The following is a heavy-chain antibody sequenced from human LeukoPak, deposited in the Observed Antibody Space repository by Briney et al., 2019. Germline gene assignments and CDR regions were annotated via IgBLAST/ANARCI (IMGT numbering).Heavy chain of an antibody. V-gene: IGHV5-51*01. D-gene: IGHD3-3*01. Sequence: GESLKIPCKGSGYSFTSYWIGWVRQMPGKGLEWMGIIYPGDSDTRYSPSFQGQVTISADKSISTAYLQWSSLKASDTAMYYCASTKSFNDFWSGYLDAFDIWGQGTMVTVSS. CDR3: ASTKSFNDFWSGYLDAFDI. J-gene: IGHJ3*02. CDR1: GYSFTSYW. CDR2: IYPGDSDT.